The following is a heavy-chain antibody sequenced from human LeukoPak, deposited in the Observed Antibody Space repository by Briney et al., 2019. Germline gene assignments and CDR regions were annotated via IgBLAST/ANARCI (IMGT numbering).Heavy chain of an antibody. CDR1: GYSFSNYW. J-gene: IGHJ4*02. CDR3: ARPPGVGATFFDY. D-gene: IGHD1-26*01. CDR2: IFPADSDT. Sequence: GESLKISCKGSGYSFSNYWIAWVRRMPGKGLEWMGIIFPADSDTRYSPSLQGQVTISVDKSINTAYLQWSSLKASDSAMYYCARPPGVGATFFDYWGQGTLVTVSS. V-gene: IGHV5-51*01.